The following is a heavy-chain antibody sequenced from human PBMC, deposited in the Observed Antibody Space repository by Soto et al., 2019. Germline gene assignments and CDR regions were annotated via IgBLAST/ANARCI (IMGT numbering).Heavy chain of an antibody. CDR3: ARDILSGGAYPDS. D-gene: IGHD3-10*01. Sequence: AGSLRLACAASGFTFSSYVMHWVRQDPGKGLEWVAVISYDGSNKYYAGSVKGRFTISRDNAKNSLFLQMNSLRADDTAVYYCARDILSGGAYPDSWGQGTKVTVSS. CDR2: ISYDGSNK. CDR1: GFTFSSYV. J-gene: IGHJ5*01. V-gene: IGHV3-30*03.